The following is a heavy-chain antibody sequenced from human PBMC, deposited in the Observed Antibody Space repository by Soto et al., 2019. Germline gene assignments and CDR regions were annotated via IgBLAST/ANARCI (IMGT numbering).Heavy chain of an antibody. Sequence: GGSLRLSCAASGFTFSSYSMNWVRQAPGKGLEWVSSISSSSSYIYYADSVKGRFTISRDNAKNSLYLQMNSLRAEDTAVYYCARDRRLGVVKVGYYGMDVWGQGTTVTVSS. D-gene: IGHD3-3*01. J-gene: IGHJ6*02. CDR3: ARDRRLGVVKVGYYGMDV. V-gene: IGHV3-21*01. CDR1: GFTFSSYS. CDR2: ISSSSSYI.